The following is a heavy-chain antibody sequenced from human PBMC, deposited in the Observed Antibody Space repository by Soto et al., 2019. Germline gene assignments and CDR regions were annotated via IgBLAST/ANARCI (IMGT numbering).Heavy chain of an antibody. Sequence: QITLEESSPTLVKPTQTLTLTCTFSGFSLTTSGVGVAWIRQPPGKALEWLAVTHWNDDSHNSPPLQSRPTXTXATSKNKVDLTMTNLDPVDTATYFCARRLVNRGLAHWGQGALVTVSS. CDR3: ARRLVNRGLAH. CDR1: GFSLTTSGVG. J-gene: IGHJ4*02. CDR2: THWNDDS. D-gene: IGHD2-21*01. V-gene: IGHV2-5*01.